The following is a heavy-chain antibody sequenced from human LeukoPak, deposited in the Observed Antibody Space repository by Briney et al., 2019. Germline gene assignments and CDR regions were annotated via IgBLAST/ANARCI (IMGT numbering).Heavy chain of an antibody. Sequence: PSETLSLTCAVYGGSFSGYYWSWIRQPPGKGLEWIGEINHSGSTNYNPSLKSRVTISVDTSKNQFSLKLSSVTAADTAVYYCAGEATIRVHDAFDIWGQGTMVTVSS. CDR1: GGSFSGYY. CDR3: AGEATIRVHDAFDI. CDR2: INHSGST. J-gene: IGHJ3*02. V-gene: IGHV4-34*01. D-gene: IGHD5-12*01.